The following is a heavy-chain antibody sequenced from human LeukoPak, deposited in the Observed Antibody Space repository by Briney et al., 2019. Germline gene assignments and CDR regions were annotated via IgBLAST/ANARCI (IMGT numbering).Heavy chain of an antibody. J-gene: IGHJ6*03. CDR3: ARPPITMVRGVIYYMDV. D-gene: IGHD3-10*01. V-gene: IGHV3-30*04. CDR2: ISYDGSNK. CDR1: GFTFSSYA. Sequence: GGSLRLSCAASGFTFSSYAMHWVRQAPGKGLEWVAVISYDGSNKYYADSVKGRFTISRDNSKNTLYLQMNSLGAEDMAVYYCARPPITMVRGVIYYMDVWGKGTTVTVSS.